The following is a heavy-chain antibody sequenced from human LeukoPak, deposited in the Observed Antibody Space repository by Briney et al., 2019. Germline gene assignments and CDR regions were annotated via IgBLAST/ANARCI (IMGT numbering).Heavy chain of an antibody. CDR3: ARAPFDYYGSGSYIPFDY. CDR2: IYYSGST. CDR1: GGSISSGGYY. D-gene: IGHD3-10*01. J-gene: IGHJ4*02. Sequence: SQTLSLTCTVSGGSISSGGYYWSWLRQHPGKGLEWLGYIYYSGSTYYNPSLKSRVTISVDTSKNQFSLKLSSVTAADTAVYYCARAPFDYYGSGSYIPFDYWGQGTLVTVSS. V-gene: IGHV4-31*03.